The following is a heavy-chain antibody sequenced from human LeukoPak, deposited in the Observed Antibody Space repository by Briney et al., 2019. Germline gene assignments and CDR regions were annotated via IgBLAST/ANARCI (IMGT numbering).Heavy chain of an antibody. J-gene: IGHJ3*02. D-gene: IGHD3-10*01. V-gene: IGHV3-30-3*01. Sequence: GGSLRLSCAASGFTFSSYAMHWVRQAPGKGLEWVAVISYDGSNKYYADSVKGRFTISRDNSKNTLYLQMNSLRAEDTAVYYCARIRNPGYYYGSGSYRIWGQGTMVTVSS. CDR2: ISYDGSNK. CDR3: ARIRNPGYYYGSGSYRI. CDR1: GFTFSSYA.